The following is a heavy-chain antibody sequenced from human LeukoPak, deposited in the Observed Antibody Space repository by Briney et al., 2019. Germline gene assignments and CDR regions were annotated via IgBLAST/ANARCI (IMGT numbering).Heavy chain of an antibody. D-gene: IGHD3-3*01. J-gene: IGHJ4*02. V-gene: IGHV4-59*12. CDR2: IYYSGST. CDR3: ARERSITIFGVGSRLFDY. Sequence: SETLSLTCTVSGGSISSCYWSWIRQPPGKGLEWIGYIYYSGSTNYNPSLKSRVTISVDTSKNQFSLKLSSVTAADTAVYYCARERSITIFGVGSRLFDYWGQGTLVTVSS. CDR1: GGSISSCY.